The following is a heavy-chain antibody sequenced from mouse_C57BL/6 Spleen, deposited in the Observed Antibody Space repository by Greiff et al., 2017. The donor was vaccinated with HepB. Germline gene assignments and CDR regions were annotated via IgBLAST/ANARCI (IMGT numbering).Heavy chain of an antibody. J-gene: IGHJ2*01. Sequence: QVQLQQSGPELVKPGASVKISCKASGYAFSSSWMNWVKQRPGKGLEWIGRIYPGDGDTNYNGKFKGKATLTADKSSSTAYMQLSSLTSEDSAVYFCARGLSDYFDYWGQGTTLTVSS. CDR3: ARGLSDYFDY. CDR1: GYAFSSSW. D-gene: IGHD1-3*01. CDR2: IYPGDGDT. V-gene: IGHV1-82*01.